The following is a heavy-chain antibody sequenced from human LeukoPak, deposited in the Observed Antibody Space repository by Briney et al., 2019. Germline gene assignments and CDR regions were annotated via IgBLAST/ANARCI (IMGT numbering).Heavy chain of an antibody. J-gene: IGHJ5*02. CDR1: GGSIRSYY. CDR2: IYYSGST. V-gene: IGHV4-59*01. CDR3: ARGHCSSTSCRRFDP. D-gene: IGHD2-2*01. Sequence: PSETLSLTCTVSGGSIRSYYWSWIRQPPGKGLEWIGYIYYSGSTNYNPSLKSRVTISVDTSKNQFSLKLSSVTAADTAVYYCARGHCSSTSCRRFDPWGQGTLVTVSS.